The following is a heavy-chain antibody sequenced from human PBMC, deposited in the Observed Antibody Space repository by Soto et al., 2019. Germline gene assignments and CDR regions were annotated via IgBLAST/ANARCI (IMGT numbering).Heavy chain of an antibody. Sequence: PSETLSLTCTVSGASISGFYWSWIRKSAGKGLEWIGRIYATGTTDYNPSLKSRVMMSVDTSKQQFSLQLRSLNAADSAVYSCVSDGPSALRDWYEPSDQGISVAVSS. J-gene: IGHJ5*02. CDR3: VSDGPSALRDWYEP. V-gene: IGHV4-4*07. CDR1: GASISGFY. CDR2: IYATGTT. D-gene: IGHD3-16*01.